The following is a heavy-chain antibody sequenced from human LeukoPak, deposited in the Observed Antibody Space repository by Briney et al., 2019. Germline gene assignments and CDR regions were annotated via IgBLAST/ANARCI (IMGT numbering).Heavy chain of an antibody. D-gene: IGHD5-18*01. CDR2: IYYSGST. CDR3: ARTTEGGYTYDYFYYYYMDV. V-gene: IGHV4-59*13. Sequence: SETLSLTCTVSGGSISSYYWSWIRQPPGKGLDWMGYIYYSGSTNYNPSLKSRVTISVDTSKNQFSLKLRSVTAADTAVYYCARTTEGGYTYDYFYYYYMDVWGKGTTVTISS. J-gene: IGHJ6*03. CDR1: GGSISSYY.